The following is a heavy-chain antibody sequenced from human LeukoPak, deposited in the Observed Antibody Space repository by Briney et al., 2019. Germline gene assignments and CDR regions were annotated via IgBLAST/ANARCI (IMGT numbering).Heavy chain of an antibody. Sequence: ASVKVSCKVSGYTLTELSMHWVRQAPGKGLEWMRGFDPEDGETIYAQKFQGRVTITADESTSTAYMELSSLRSEDTAVYYCARGEGDGYNDYYYYMDVWGKGTTVTVSS. J-gene: IGHJ6*03. V-gene: IGHV1-24*01. CDR3: ARGEGDGYNDYYYYMDV. CDR1: GYTLTELS. D-gene: IGHD5-24*01. CDR2: FDPEDGET.